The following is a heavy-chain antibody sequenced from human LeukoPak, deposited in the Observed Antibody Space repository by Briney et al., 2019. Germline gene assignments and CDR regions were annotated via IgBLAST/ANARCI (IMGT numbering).Heavy chain of an antibody. CDR1: GGSFSGYY. J-gene: IGHJ4*02. CDR3: ARLRGYTYGPPGY. V-gene: IGHV4-34*01. Sequence: PSETLSLTCAVYGGSFSGYYWSWIRQPPGKGPEWIGEINHSGSTNYNPSLKSRVTISVDTSKNQFSLKLSSVTAADTAVYYCARLRGYTYGPPGYWGQGTLVTVSS. CDR2: INHSGST. D-gene: IGHD5-18*01.